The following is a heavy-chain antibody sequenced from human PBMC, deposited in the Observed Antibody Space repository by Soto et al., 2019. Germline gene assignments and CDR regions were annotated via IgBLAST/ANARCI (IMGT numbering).Heavy chain of an antibody. CDR3: ARDDYGDFDH. CDR1: GYTFTTYD. D-gene: IGHD3-10*01. V-gene: IGHV1-8*01. CDR2: LNPNSGHT. Sequence: QVQLVQSGAEVKKPGASVKVSCKASGYTFTTYDIHWVRQATGQGLEWMGWLNPNSGHTGYAQRFQGRVSTTRNTAISTVYMELSSLKSEDTAVYFCARDDYGDFDHWGQGTLVTVSP. J-gene: IGHJ4*02.